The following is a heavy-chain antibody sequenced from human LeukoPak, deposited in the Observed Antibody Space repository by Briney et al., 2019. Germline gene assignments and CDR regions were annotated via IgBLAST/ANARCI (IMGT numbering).Heavy chain of an antibody. D-gene: IGHD2-2*01. Sequence: SETLSLTCSVSGGSIRTYYWSWIRQPPGKGLEWIGYIYYSGSTNYNPSLKSRVTISVDTSKNQFSLKLSSVTAADTAVYYCARDRGGAVPAANDHWGQGTLVTVSS. CDR3: ARDRGGAVPAANDH. J-gene: IGHJ5*02. CDR2: IYYSGST. V-gene: IGHV4-59*12. CDR1: GGSIRTYY.